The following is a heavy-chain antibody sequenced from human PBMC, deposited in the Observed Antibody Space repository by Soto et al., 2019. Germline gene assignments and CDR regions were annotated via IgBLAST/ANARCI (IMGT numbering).Heavy chain of an antibody. J-gene: IGHJ4*02. D-gene: IGHD6-19*01. CDR3: AREGIAVAGNYFDY. CDR1: GFTFSSYG. Sequence: GGSLRLSCAASGFTFSSYGMHWVRQAPGKGLEWVAVIWYDGSNKYYADSVKGRFTISRDNSKNTLYLQMNSLRAEDTAVYYCAREGIAVAGNYFDYWGQGTLVTVSS. V-gene: IGHV3-33*01. CDR2: IWYDGSNK.